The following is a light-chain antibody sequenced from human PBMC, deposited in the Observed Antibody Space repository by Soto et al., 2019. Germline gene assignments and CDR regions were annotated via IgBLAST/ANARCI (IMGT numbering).Light chain of an antibody. CDR1: SSDVGSYNL. Sequence: QSVLTQPASVSGSPGQSITISCTGTSSDVGSYNLVSWYQQHPGKAPKLMIYEVSKRPSVVSNRFSGSKSGNTASLTISGLQAEDEADYYCGSYAGSRYVFGTGTKVTVL. CDR3: GSYAGSRYV. V-gene: IGLV2-23*02. J-gene: IGLJ1*01. CDR2: EVS.